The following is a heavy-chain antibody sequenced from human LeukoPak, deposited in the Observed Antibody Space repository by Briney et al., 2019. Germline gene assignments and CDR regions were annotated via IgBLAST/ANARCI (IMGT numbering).Heavy chain of an antibody. CDR1: GFTFSTYA. D-gene: IGHD2-15*01. V-gene: IGHV3-64*01. CDR2: ITSNGGST. CDR3: TLYDY. Sequence: GGSLRLSCAASGFTFSTYAMYWVRQAPGKGLEFVSAITSNGGSTFYANSVKGRFTISRDNSKNTLYLQMGSLRAEDTAVYYCTLYDYWGQGALVSVSS. J-gene: IGHJ4*02.